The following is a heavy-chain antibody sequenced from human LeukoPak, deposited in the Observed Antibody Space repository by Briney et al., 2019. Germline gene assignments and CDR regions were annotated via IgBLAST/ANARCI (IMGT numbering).Heavy chain of an antibody. V-gene: IGHV3-21*01. D-gene: IGHD3-9*01. CDR3: VRDISDAFDI. CDR1: GFTFSSYS. J-gene: IGHJ3*02. Sequence: PGGSLRLSCAVSGFTFSSYSMNWVRQAPGKGLEWVSSISSSSSYIYYADSVKGRFTISRDNAKNTLYLQMNSLRAEDTAVYYCVRDISDAFDIWGQGTMVTVSS. CDR2: ISSSSSYI.